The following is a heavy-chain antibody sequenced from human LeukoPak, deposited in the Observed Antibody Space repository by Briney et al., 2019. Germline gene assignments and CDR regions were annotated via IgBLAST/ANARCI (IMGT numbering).Heavy chain of an antibody. CDR2: IYYSGST. CDR3: ARERGYCTNGVCYTGPYYMDV. D-gene: IGHD2-8*01. V-gene: IGHV4-59*01. CDR1: GGSISSYY. Sequence: PSETLSLTCTVSGGSISSYYWSWIRQPPGKGLEWIGYIYYSGSTNYNPSLKSRVTISVDTSKNQFSLKLSSVTAADTAVYYCARERGYCTNGVCYTGPYYMDVWGKGTTVTVSS. J-gene: IGHJ6*03.